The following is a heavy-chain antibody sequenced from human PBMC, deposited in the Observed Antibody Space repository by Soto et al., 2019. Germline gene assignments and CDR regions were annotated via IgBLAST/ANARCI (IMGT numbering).Heavy chain of an antibody. Sequence: SVKVSCKASGGTFSSYAISWVRQAPGQGLEWMGGIIPIFGTANYAQKFQGRVTITADESTSTAYMELSSLRSEDTAVYYCASTFERYCSGGSCLYYFDYWGQGTLVTVSS. CDR3: ASTFERYCSGGSCLYYFDY. D-gene: IGHD2-15*01. J-gene: IGHJ4*02. CDR1: GGTFSSYA. V-gene: IGHV1-69*13. CDR2: IIPIFGTA.